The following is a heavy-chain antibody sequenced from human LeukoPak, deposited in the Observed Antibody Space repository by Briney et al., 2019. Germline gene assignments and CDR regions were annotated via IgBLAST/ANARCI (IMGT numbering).Heavy chain of an antibody. J-gene: IGHJ2*01. D-gene: IGHD3-22*01. Sequence: PGGSPRLSCAASGFTFSSYGMHWVRQAPGKGLEWVAVISYDGSNKYYADSVKGRFTISRDNSKNTLYLQMNSLRAEDTAVYYCAKNRDRGVPTYYYDSSGSSHFDLWGRGTLVTVSS. CDR3: AKNRDRGVPTYYYDSSGSSHFDL. CDR1: GFTFSSYG. V-gene: IGHV3-30*18. CDR2: ISYDGSNK.